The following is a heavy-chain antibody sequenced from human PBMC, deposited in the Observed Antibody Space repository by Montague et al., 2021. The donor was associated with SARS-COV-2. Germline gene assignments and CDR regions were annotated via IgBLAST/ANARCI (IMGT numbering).Heavy chain of an antibody. CDR3: ARDYYDILTGYYTSSFDY. CDR1: GYSISSGYY. V-gene: IGHV4-38-2*02. J-gene: IGHJ4*02. CDR2: IYHSGST. Sequence: SETLSLTCTVSGYSISSGYYWGWIRQPPGKGLEWIGSIYHSGSTXXNPXXXSRVTISVDTSKNQFSLKLSSVTAADTAVYYCARDYYDILTGYYTSSFDYWGQGTLVTVSS. D-gene: IGHD3-9*01.